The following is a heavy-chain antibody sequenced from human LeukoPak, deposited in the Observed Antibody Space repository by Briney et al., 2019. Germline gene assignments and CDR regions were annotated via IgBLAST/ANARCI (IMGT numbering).Heavy chain of an antibody. D-gene: IGHD2-15*01. V-gene: IGHV4-59*01. CDR3: AREYCNGGSCYSVAFDI. Sequence: SETLSLTCTVSGGSISSYYWSWIRQPPGKGLEWIGYIYYSGSTNYNPSLKSRVTISVDTSKNQFSLKLSSVTAADTAVYYCAREYCNGGSCYSVAFDIWGQGTRVTVSS. J-gene: IGHJ3*02. CDR2: IYYSGST. CDR1: GGSISSYY.